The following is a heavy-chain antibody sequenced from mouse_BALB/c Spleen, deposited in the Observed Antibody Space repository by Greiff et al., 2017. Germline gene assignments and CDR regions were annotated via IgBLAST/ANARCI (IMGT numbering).Heavy chain of an antibody. D-gene: IGHD2-1*01. V-gene: IGHV1S56*01. CDR3: ARNYGNYDY. Sequence: QVQLQQSGPELVKPGASVRISCKASGYTFTSYYIHWVKQRPGQGLEWIGWIYPGNVNTKYNEKFKGKATLTADKSSSTAYMQLSSLTSEDSAVYCCARNYGNYDYWGQGTTRTVSS. CDR1: GYTFTSYY. J-gene: IGHJ2*01. CDR2: IYPGNVNT.